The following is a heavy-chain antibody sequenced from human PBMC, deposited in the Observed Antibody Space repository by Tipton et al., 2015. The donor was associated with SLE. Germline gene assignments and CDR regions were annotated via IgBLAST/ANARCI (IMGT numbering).Heavy chain of an antibody. V-gene: IGHV4-61*01. CDR2: IYYSGST. Sequence: TLSLTCTVSGGSVSSGSYYWSWIRQPPGKGLEWIGYIYYSGSTDYNPSLKSRATISVDTSKNQFSLKLTSVTAADTAAYYCARGGGSPSYWGQGTLVTVSS. CDR1: GGSVSSGSYY. CDR3: ARGGGSPSY. D-gene: IGHD2-15*01. J-gene: IGHJ4*02.